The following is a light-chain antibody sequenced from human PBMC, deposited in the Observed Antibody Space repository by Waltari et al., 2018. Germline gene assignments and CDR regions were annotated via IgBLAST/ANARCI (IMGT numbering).Light chain of an antibody. CDR2: DVS. J-gene: IGLJ3*02. CDR1: SRDVGGYNY. Sequence: QSALTQPASVSGSPGRSITISCTGTSRDVGGYNYVSWYQQHPGKVPKLLIFDVSNPPSGVSNRFSGSKSGNTASLTISGLQAEDESDYYCCSFTSRSTWVFGGGTKLTVL. V-gene: IGLV2-14*01. CDR3: CSFTSRSTWV.